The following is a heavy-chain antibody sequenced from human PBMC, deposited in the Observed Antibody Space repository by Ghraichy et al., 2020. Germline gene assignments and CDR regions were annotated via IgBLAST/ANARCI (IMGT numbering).Heavy chain of an antibody. D-gene: IGHD6-19*01. J-gene: IGHJ4*01. CDR3: ARARYSSGWYLYYFDY. CDR1: GGSFSGYY. V-gene: IGHV4-34*01. Sequence: SETLSLTCAVYGGSFSGYYWSWIRQPPGKGLEWIGEINHSGSTNYNPSLKSRVTISVDTSKNQFSLKLSSVTAADTAVYYCARARYSSGWYLYYFDYWGQEPWSPSPQ. CDR2: INHSGST.